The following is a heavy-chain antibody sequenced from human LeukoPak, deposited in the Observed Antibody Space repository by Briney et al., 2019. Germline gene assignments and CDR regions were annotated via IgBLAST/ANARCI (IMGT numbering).Heavy chain of an antibody. CDR1: GGTFSSYA. D-gene: IGHD3-22*01. V-gene: IGHV1-69*13. Sequence: ASVKVSCKASGGTFSSYAISWVRQAPGQGLEWMGGIIPIFGTANYAQKFQGRVTITADESTSTAYMELSSLRSEDTAVYYCAAQSGYDSRHWFDPWGQGTLVTVS. J-gene: IGHJ5*02. CDR2: IIPIFGTA. CDR3: AAQSGYDSRHWFDP.